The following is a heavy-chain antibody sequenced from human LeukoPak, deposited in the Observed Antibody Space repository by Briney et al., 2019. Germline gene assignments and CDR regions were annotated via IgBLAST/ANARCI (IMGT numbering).Heavy chain of an antibody. CDR1: GFTFSSYA. CDR3: ASSKLLWFGELLGGPGY. CDR2: ISYDGSNK. Sequence: GGSLRLSCAASGFTFSSYAMHWVRQAPGKGLEWVAVISYDGSNKYYADSVKGRFTISRDNSKNTLYLQMNSLRAEDTAVYYCASSKLLWFGELLGGPGYWGQGTLVTVSS. D-gene: IGHD3-10*01. V-gene: IGHV3-30-3*01. J-gene: IGHJ4*02.